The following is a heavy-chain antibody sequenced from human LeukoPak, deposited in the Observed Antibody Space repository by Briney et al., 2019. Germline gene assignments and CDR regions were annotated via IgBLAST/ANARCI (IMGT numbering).Heavy chain of an antibody. V-gene: IGHV1-2*02. CDR2: INPNSGGT. CDR3: ARGPRYGSGNYYNNY. J-gene: IGHJ4*02. Sequence: ASVKVSCKASGFTFTGYYIYWVRQAPGQGLEWMGWINPNSGGTNYALKFQGRVTMTRDTSISTAYMELSRLSFDDTAVYYCARGPRYGSGNYYNNYWGQGTLVTVSS. CDR1: GFTFTGYY. D-gene: IGHD3-10*01.